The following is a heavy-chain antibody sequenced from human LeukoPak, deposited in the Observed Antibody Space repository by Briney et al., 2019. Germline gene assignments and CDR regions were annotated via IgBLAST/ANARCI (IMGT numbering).Heavy chain of an antibody. Sequence: SETLSLTCTISGGSISSYYWSWIRQPPGKGLEWIGYIYYSGSTNYNPSLKSRVTISVDTSKNQFSLKLSSVTAADTAVYYCARVERYQLPAYFDYWGQGTLVTVSS. CDR2: IYYSGST. CDR3: ARVERYQLPAYFDY. J-gene: IGHJ4*02. CDR1: GGSISSYY. V-gene: IGHV4-59*08. D-gene: IGHD2-2*01.